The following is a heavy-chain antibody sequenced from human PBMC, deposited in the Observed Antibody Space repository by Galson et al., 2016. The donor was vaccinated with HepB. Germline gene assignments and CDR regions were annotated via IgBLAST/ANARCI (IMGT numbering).Heavy chain of an antibody. J-gene: IGHJ4*02. D-gene: IGHD3-10*01. CDR3: ANYLGYGSGRPGYFHS. CDR2: ISAASNT. V-gene: IGHV3-23*01. Sequence: SLRLSCAASGFTFSSYAMSWVRQAPGKGLEWVSVISAASNTYYTDSVKGRFTISRDNSKTTLCLEMNSLRVEDTAVYFCANYLGYGSGRPGYFHSWGQGTL. CDR1: GFTFSSYA.